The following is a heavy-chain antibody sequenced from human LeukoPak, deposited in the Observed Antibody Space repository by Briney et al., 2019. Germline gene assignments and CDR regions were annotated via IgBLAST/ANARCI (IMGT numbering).Heavy chain of an antibody. D-gene: IGHD3-10*01. J-gene: IGHJ6*02. CDR1: GGSISSGGYY. V-gene: IGHV4-31*03. CDR3: VRELMVYGSGIYDPRNGYYGMDV. Sequence: SETLSLTCTVSGGSISSGGYYWSWIRQHPGKGLEWIGYIYYSGSTYYNPSLKSRVTISVDTSKNQFSLKLSSVTAADTAVYYCVRELMVYGSGIYDPRNGYYGMDVWGQGTTVTVSS. CDR2: IYYSGST.